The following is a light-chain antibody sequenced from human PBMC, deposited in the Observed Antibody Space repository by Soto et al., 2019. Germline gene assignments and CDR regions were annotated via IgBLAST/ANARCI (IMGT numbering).Light chain of an antibody. CDR1: SSNIGAPYD. V-gene: IGLV1-40*01. Sequence: QSVLTQPPSVSGAPGQRVTISCTGSSSNIGAPYDVHWYQQLPGTAPKLLIYGNNNRPSGVPDRFSGSKSGTSASPAITGLQAEDEADYYCQSFDSSLRGGVFGGGTKLTVL. CDR2: GNN. CDR3: QSFDSSLRGGV. J-gene: IGLJ2*01.